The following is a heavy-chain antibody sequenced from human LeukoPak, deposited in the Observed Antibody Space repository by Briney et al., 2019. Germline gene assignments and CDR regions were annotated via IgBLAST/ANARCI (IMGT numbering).Heavy chain of an antibody. CDR1: GYTFTCYY. V-gene: IGHV1-2*02. Sequence: ASVKVSCKASGYTFTCYYMHWVRQAPGQGLEWMGWINPNSGGTNYAQKFQGRVTMTRDTSISTAYMELSRLRSDDTAVYYCAGPRRGYSYGYYYYGMDVWGQGTTVTVSS. CDR3: AGPRRGYSYGYYYYGMDV. CDR2: INPNSGGT. D-gene: IGHD5-18*01. J-gene: IGHJ6*02.